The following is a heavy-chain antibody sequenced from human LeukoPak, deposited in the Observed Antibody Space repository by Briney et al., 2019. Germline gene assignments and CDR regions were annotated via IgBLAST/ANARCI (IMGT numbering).Heavy chain of an antibody. CDR3: ARDIGSRRIAAASYYYYMDV. J-gene: IGHJ6*03. CDR2: IYYSGST. CDR1: GGSISSYY. Sequence: SETLSLTCTVSGGSISSYYWSWIRQPPGKGLEWIGYIYYSGSTNYNPSLKSRVTISVDTSKNQFSLKLSSVTAADTAVYCCARDIGSRRIAAASYYYYMDVWGKGTTVTVSS. D-gene: IGHD6-6*01. V-gene: IGHV4-59*01.